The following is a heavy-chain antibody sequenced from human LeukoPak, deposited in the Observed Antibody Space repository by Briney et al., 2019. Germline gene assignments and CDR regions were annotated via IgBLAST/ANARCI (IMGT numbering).Heavy chain of an antibody. CDR2: IWYDGSNK. CDR3: ARDSRNWNYYYGMDV. D-gene: IGHD1-1*01. Sequence: PGRSLRLSCAASGFTFSSYGMHWVRQAPGKGLEWGAVIWYDGSNKYYADSVKGRFTISRDNSKNTLYLQMNSLRAEDTAVYYCARDSRNWNYYYGMDVWGKGTTVTVSS. CDR1: GFTFSSYG. J-gene: IGHJ6*04. V-gene: IGHV3-33*01.